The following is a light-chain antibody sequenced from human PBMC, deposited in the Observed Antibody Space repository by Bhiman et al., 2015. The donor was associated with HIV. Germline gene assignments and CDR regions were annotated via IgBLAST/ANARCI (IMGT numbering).Light chain of an antibody. Sequence: QSVLTQPPSVSGAPGQRVTISCTGSSSSIGANYDVHWYQQLPGTVPKLLIYGNRNRPSGVPDRFSGSKSGNTASLTVSGLQAEDEADYYCSSYAGSNNFYVFGTGTKVTVL. CDR2: GNR. J-gene: IGLJ1*01. V-gene: IGLV1-40*01. CDR1: SSSIGANYD. CDR3: SSYAGSNNFYV.